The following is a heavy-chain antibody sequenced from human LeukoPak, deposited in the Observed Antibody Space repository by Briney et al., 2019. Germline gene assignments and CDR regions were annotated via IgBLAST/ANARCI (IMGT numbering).Heavy chain of an antibody. V-gene: IGHV3-66*02. CDR1: GFTVSSNY. J-gene: IGHJ3*02. CDR3: ARVTWSGYYHYAFDI. D-gene: IGHD3-3*01. CDR2: IYSGGST. Sequence: GGSLRLSCAASGFTVSSNYMSWDRQAPGKGLEWVSVIYSGGSTYYADSVKGRFTISRDNSKNTLYLQMNSLRAEDTAVYYCARVTWSGYYHYAFDIWGQGTMVTVSS.